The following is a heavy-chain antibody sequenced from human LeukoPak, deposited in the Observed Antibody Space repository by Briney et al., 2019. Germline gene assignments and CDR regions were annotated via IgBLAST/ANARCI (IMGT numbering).Heavy chain of an antibody. CDR3: AKDGPIVIQPPAIRAPPNWFDS. D-gene: IGHD2-2*01. CDR1: GFTFSNYA. V-gene: IGHV3-23*01. CDR2: VSGRGVYI. Sequence: GGSLRLSCAASGFTFSNYAMSWVRQAPGKGLEWFSTVSGRGVYISYADSVKGRFSISRDNSKKTLYRQMNSLRAEDTAVYYCAKDGPIVIQPPAIRAPPNWFDSCGQGTLVTVSS. J-gene: IGHJ5*01.